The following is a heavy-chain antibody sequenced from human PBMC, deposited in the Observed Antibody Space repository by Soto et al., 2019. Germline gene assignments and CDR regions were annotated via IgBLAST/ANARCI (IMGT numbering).Heavy chain of an antibody. CDR3: ARASEPLRFLEWLSSTFDY. D-gene: IGHD3-3*01. Sequence: ASVKVSCKASGYTFTSYAMHWVRQAPGQRLEWMGWINAGNGNTKYSQKFQGRVTITRDTSASTAYMELSSLRSEDTAVYYCARASEPLRFLEWLSSTFDYWGQGTLVIVSS. V-gene: IGHV1-3*01. CDR1: GYTFTSYA. CDR2: INAGNGNT. J-gene: IGHJ4*02.